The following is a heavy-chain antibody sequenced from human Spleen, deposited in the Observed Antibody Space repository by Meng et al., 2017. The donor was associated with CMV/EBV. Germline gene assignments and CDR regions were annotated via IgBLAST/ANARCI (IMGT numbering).Heavy chain of an antibody. Sequence: SGGPISSGDYYWRWIRQPPGKGLEWIGYIYYSGGTYYNPSLKSRVIISIDTSKNQFSLKVTSVTAADTAVFYCARTSKHYQFLQADSWGLGTLVTVSS. V-gene: IGHV4-31*02. J-gene: IGHJ4*02. CDR2: IYYSGGT. CDR3: ARTSKHYQFLQADS. CDR1: GGPISSGDYY. D-gene: IGHD2-2*01.